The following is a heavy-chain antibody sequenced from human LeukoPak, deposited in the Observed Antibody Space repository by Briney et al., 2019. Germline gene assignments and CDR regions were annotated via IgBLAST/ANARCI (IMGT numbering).Heavy chain of an antibody. CDR2: ISAASGST. V-gene: IGHV1-18*01. D-gene: IGHD2-21*02. Sequence: ASVKVSCMASGYSFTSFGLSWVRQAPGQGPEWMGWISAASGSTNYAQKFQNSVTMTTDTSTTTVYMELRSLRSDDTAVYYCAKEQEGTAIGGVFDYWGQGTVVTVSS. J-gene: IGHJ4*02. CDR1: GYSFTSFG. CDR3: AKEQEGTAIGGVFDY.